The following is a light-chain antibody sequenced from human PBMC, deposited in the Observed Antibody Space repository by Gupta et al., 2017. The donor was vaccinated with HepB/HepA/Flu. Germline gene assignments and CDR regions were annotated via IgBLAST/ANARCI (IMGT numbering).Light chain of an antibody. CDR3: HSYDNSRSGFWV. V-gene: IGLV1-40*01. CDR1: SSNIGAGYD. CDR2: GNS. J-gene: IGLJ3*02. Sequence: QSVLTQPPSVSGAPGQRVTISCTGSSSNIGAGYDVHWYQQLPGTAPKLLIYGNSNRPSGVPDRFSGSNSGTSASLAITGLQAEDEADYYCHSYDNSRSGFWVFGGGTKLTVL.